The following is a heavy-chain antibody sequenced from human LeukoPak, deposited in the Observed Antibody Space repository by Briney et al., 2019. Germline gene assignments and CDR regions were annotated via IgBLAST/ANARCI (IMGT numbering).Heavy chain of an antibody. Sequence: GESLKISCKTSGFVFANWWIAWVRQMPGKGLEWMGIIYPGDSDTKYSPSFQGQVTISADKSIYTAYLQWNSLKASDTAMYYCATYSGGWYYFDYWGQGTQVTVSS. D-gene: IGHD6-19*01. V-gene: IGHV5-51*01. J-gene: IGHJ4*02. CDR3: ATYSGGWYYFDY. CDR2: IYPGDSDT. CDR1: GFVFANWW.